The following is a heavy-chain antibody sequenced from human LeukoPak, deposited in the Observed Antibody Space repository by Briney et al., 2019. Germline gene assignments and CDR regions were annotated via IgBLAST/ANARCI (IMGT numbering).Heavy chain of an antibody. D-gene: IGHD3-10*01. J-gene: IGHJ6*03. CDR3: ARDYGSGSYWAFHYYYMDV. V-gene: IGHV3-48*04. CDR2: ISSSSSTI. Sequence: TGGSLRLSCAASGFTFSSYSMNWVRQAPGKGLEWGSYISSSSSTIYYADSVKGRFTISRDNAKNSLYLQMNSLRAEDTAVYYCARDYGSGSYWAFHYYYMDVWGKGTTVTVSS. CDR1: GFTFSSYS.